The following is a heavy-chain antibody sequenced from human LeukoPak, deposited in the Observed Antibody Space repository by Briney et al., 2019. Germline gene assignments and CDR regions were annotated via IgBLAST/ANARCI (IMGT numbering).Heavy chain of an antibody. D-gene: IGHD2-2*02. Sequence: GASVKVSCNGSGYTFTSYDINWVRQANGQGLEWMGWMNPNSGNTGYAQKFQGRVTMTRNTSISTAYMELSSMRSEDTAVHYCARVLYQLLYYYGMDVWGQGTTVTVSS. CDR2: MNPNSGNT. J-gene: IGHJ6*02. V-gene: IGHV1-8*01. CDR1: GYTFTSYD. CDR3: ARVLYQLLYYYGMDV.